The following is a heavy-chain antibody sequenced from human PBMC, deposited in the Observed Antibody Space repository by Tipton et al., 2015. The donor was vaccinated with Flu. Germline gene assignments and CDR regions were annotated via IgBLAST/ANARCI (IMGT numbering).Heavy chain of an antibody. V-gene: IGHV3-53*01. Sequence: SLRLSCAASGFTVSSNYMSWVRQAPGKGLEWVSVIYSGGSTYYADSVKGRFTISRDNSKNTLYLQINSLRAEDTAVYYCARVSGGGYYFDYWGQGTLVTVSS. D-gene: IGHD2-15*01. J-gene: IGHJ4*02. CDR1: GFTVSSNY. CDR3: ARVSGGGYYFDY. CDR2: IYSGGST.